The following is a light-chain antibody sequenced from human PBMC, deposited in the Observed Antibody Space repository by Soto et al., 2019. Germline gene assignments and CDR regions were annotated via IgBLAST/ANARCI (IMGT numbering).Light chain of an antibody. V-gene: IGKV3-15*01. Sequence: EKVMTQSPATLSMSPGERATLSCRASQSVGNFLAWYQQKPGQAPRLLIYGASTRATGIPARFSGSGSGTEFTLTISSLQSEDFAVYYCQQYSNWPSWTFGQGTKVDIK. J-gene: IGKJ1*01. CDR2: GAS. CDR1: QSVGNF. CDR3: QQYSNWPSWT.